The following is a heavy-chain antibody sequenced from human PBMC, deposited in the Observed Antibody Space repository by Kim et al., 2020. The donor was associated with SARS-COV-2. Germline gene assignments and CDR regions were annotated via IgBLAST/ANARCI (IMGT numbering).Heavy chain of an antibody. Sequence: GGSLRLSCAASGFTFSSYAMSWVRQAPGKGLEWVSAISGSGGSTYYADSVKGRFTISRDNSKNTLYLQMNSLRAEDTAVYYCAKEGRTVRELGVFVYFDYWGQGTLVTVSS. D-gene: IGHD1-26*01. CDR2: ISGSGGST. J-gene: IGHJ4*02. V-gene: IGHV3-23*01. CDR3: AKEGRTVRELGVFVYFDY. CDR1: GFTFSSYA.